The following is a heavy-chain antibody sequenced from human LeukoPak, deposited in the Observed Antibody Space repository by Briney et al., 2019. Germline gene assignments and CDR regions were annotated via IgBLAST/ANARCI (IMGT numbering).Heavy chain of an antibody. CDR1: GFTFSSYD. CDR2: IGTAGDT. V-gene: IGHV3-13*04. CDR3: ARAMTQDGSSWYFDY. J-gene: IGHJ4*02. Sequence: GGSLRLSCAASGFTFSSYDMHWVRQATGKGLEWVSAIGTAGDTYYPGSVKGRFTISRENAKNSLYLQMNSLRAGDTAMYYCARAMTQDGSSWYFDYWGRGTLVTVSS. D-gene: IGHD6-13*01.